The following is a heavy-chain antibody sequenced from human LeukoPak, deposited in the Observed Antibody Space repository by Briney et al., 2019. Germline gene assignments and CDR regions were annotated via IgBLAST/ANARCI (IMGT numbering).Heavy chain of an antibody. CDR3: ARQEYCSGGSCYTWFDP. D-gene: IGHD2-15*01. CDR1: GYSINNYW. Sequence: GESLKISCQGSGYSINNYWIGWVRQMPVKGLEWMGIIYPADSNIRYSPSFQGQVTISADKSISTAYLQWSSLKASDTAMYYCARQEYCSGGSCYTWFDPWGQGTLVTVSS. J-gene: IGHJ5*02. CDR2: IYPADSNI. V-gene: IGHV5-51*01.